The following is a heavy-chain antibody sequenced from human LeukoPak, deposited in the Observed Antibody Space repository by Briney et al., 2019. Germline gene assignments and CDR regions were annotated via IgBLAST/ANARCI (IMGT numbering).Heavy chain of an antibody. D-gene: IGHD6-19*01. CDR1: GFTFSGYA. J-gene: IGHJ4*02. Sequence: PGGSLRLSCAASGFTFSGYAMSWVRQAPGKGLEWVPTISGSGGSTYYADSVKGRFTISRDNSKNALYLQMNSLRAEDTAVYYCAKGYNSGWYYFDYWGQGTLVTVSS. CDR2: ISGSGGST. V-gene: IGHV3-23*01. CDR3: AKGYNSGWYYFDY.